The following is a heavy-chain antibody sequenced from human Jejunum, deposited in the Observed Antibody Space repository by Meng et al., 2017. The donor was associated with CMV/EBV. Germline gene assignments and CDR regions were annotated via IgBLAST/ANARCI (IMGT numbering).Heavy chain of an antibody. J-gene: IGHJ4*02. CDR1: GFIFNSYA. D-gene: IGHD2-2*01. CDR3: ARFYCSSTSCPHVLFDY. CDR2: ISAYNGNT. Sequence: VQLVQSGSEVKTPGALVKVSFEASGFIFNSYAISWVRQAPGQGLQYMGWISAYNGNTNYAQELQGRVTMTTDTSTSTAYMELRSLRFDDTAVYYCARFYCSSTSCPHVLFDYWGRGTLVTVSS. V-gene: IGHV1-18*01.